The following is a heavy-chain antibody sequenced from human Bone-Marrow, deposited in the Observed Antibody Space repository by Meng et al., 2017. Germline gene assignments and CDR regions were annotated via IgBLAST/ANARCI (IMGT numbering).Heavy chain of an antibody. CDR1: GYTFTSYA. D-gene: IGHD1-26*01. J-gene: IGHJ4*02. V-gene: IGHV1-46*01. CDR2: INPSGGST. CDR3: ARALFNSGFDY. Sequence: ASVKVSCKASGYTFTSYAMNWVRQAPGQGLEWMGIINPSGGSTGYAQKFQGRVTMTRDTSTSTVYMELSSLRSEDTAVYYCARALFNSGFDYWGQGTLVTVSS.